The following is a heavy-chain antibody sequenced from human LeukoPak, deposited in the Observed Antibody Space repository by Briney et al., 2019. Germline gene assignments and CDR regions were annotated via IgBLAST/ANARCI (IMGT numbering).Heavy chain of an antibody. V-gene: IGHV4-39*07. Sequence: SETLSLTCTVSGGSISSSSYYWSWIRQPPGKGLEWIGEINHSGSTNYNPSLKSRVTISVDTSKNQFSLKLSSVTAADTAVYYCARSFRGARPYYYYYGMDVWGQGTTVTVSS. CDR2: INHSGST. D-gene: IGHD3-10*01. CDR1: GGSISSSSYY. CDR3: ARSFRGARPYYYYYGMDV. J-gene: IGHJ6*02.